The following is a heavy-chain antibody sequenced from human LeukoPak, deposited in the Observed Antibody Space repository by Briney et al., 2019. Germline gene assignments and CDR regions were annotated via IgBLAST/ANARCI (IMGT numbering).Heavy chain of an antibody. V-gene: IGHV4-4*07. CDR2: MYTSGSA. Sequence: SETLSLTCTVPGDSTSGYYWSWIRQPAGKGLEWIGRMYTSGSADYNPSLKSRVTMSLDTSKKLFSLQMSSVTAADTAIYYCATERSRGLALWGQGALVIVSS. J-gene: IGHJ5*02. CDR3: ATERSRGLAL. CDR1: GDSTSGYY. D-gene: IGHD2-2*01.